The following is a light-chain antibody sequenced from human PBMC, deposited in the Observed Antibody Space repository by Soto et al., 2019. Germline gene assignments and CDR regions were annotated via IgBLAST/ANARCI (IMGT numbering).Light chain of an antibody. V-gene: IGLV1-40*01. Sequence: QSVLTQPPSVSGAPGQRVTISCTGSSSNIGAGYDVHWYQQLPGTAPKLLIYGNSNRPSGVPDRFSGSKSGTSASLAITGRQAEDEAGYYCQSYDSSLSGFWVFGGGTKLTVL. CDR1: SSNIGAGYD. CDR2: GNS. CDR3: QSYDSSLSGFWV. J-gene: IGLJ3*02.